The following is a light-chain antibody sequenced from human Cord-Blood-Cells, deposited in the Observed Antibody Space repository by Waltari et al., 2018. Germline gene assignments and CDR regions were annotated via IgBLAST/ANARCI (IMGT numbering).Light chain of an antibody. CDR2: QDS. CDR3: QAWDSSNYV. Sequence: SYELTQPPSVAVAPGQTASITCVGEKLGDKYACWYQQKPGQSPVLVIYQDSKRPSGIPERFSGSNSGNTATLTISGTQAMDEADYYCQAWDSSNYVFGTGTKVTVL. CDR1: KLGDKY. V-gene: IGLV3-1*01. J-gene: IGLJ1*01.